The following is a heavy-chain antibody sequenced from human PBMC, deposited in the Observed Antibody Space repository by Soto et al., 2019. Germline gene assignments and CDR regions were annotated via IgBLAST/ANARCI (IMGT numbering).Heavy chain of an antibody. D-gene: IGHD6-13*01. J-gene: IGHJ4*02. Sequence: EVQLVESGGGLVQPGGSLRLSCAASGFTFSSYSMNWVRQAPGEGLEWVSYISSSSSTIYYADSVKGRFTISRDNAKNSLYLQMNSLRAEDTAVYYCASKIAAAGTGYFDYWGQGTLVTVSS. CDR3: ASKIAAAGTGYFDY. CDR2: ISSSSSTI. V-gene: IGHV3-48*01. CDR1: GFTFSSYS.